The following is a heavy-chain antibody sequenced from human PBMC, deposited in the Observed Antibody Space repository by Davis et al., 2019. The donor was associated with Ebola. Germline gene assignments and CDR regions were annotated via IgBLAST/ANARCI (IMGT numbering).Heavy chain of an antibody. Sequence: ASVKVSCKASGYTFTSFYMHWVRQAPGQGLEWMGIINPSGGSTSYAQKFQGRVTMTRDTSTSTVYMELSSLRSEDTAVYYCAREDIVVVVAATRYYYGMDVWGKGTTVTVSS. CDR2: INPSGGST. V-gene: IGHV1-46*01. CDR3: AREDIVVVVAATRYYYGMDV. CDR1: GYTFTSFY. J-gene: IGHJ6*04. D-gene: IGHD2-15*01.